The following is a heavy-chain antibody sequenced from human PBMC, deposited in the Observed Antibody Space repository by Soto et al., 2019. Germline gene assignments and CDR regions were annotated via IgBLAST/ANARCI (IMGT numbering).Heavy chain of an antibody. V-gene: IGHV3-53*01. D-gene: IGHD6-19*01. CDR2: IYGGGTT. CDR3: VQTTGWPGFDF. CDR1: GFTVSSKY. J-gene: IGHJ4*02. Sequence: EVQLVESGGGLIQPGGSLRLSCAASGFTVSSKYMTWVRQAPGKGLEWVSVIYGGGTTYYADSVKGRFIISRDNSKNTLFLQVNSLRVEDTAVYYCVQTTGWPGFDFCGQGTLVTVSS.